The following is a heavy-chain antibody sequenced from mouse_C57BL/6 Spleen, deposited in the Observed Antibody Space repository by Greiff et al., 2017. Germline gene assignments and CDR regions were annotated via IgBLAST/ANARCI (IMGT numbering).Heavy chain of an antibody. V-gene: IGHV6-6*01. D-gene: IGHD1-2*01. CDR1: GFTFSDAW. CDR3: TRGTAY. CDR2: IRNKANNPAT. Sequence: EVKVEASGGGLVQPGGSMKLSCAASGFTFSDAWMDWVRQSPEKGLEWVAEIRNKANNPATYYAESVKGRFTISRDDSKSSVYMQMNSLRAEDTGIYYFTRGTAYWGQGTTLTVSS. J-gene: IGHJ2*01.